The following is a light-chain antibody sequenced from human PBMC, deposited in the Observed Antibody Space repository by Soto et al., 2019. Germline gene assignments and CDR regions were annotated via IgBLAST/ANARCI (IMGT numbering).Light chain of an antibody. Sequence: DIQMTQSPSSLSASVGARVTITCQASQDISNYLNWYQQKPGKAPKLLIYDASNLETGVPSRFSGSGSGTDFTFPISSLQPDDIATYYCQQYDNLPPVFGPGTKVDIK. CDR1: QDISNY. V-gene: IGKV1-33*01. J-gene: IGKJ3*01. CDR3: QQYDNLPPV. CDR2: DAS.